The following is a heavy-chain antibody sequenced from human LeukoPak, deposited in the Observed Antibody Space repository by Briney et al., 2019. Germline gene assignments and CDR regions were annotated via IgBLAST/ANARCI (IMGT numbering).Heavy chain of an antibody. CDR1: GGSISSGGYY. D-gene: IGHD6-13*01. Sequence: SETLSLTCTVSGGSISSGGYYWSWIRQPPGKGLEWIGYIYHSGSTYYNPSLKSRVTISVDRSKNQFSLKLSSVTAADTAVYYCARVQAAKSLFDYWGQGTLVTVSS. CDR3: ARVQAAKSLFDY. J-gene: IGHJ4*02. V-gene: IGHV4-30-2*01. CDR2: IYHSGST.